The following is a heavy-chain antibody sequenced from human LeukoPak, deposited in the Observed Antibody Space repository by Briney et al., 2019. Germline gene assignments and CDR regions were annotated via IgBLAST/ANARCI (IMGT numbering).Heavy chain of an antibody. Sequence: PGGSLRLSCAASGFTFSSYSMNWVRQAPGKGLEWVSYISGSSSTIYYADSMKGRFTISRDNAKNSLYLQMNSLRAEDTAVYYCARDSSDGWFFDYWGQGTLVTVSS. CDR2: ISGSSSTI. CDR1: GFTFSSYS. D-gene: IGHD6-19*01. J-gene: IGHJ4*02. V-gene: IGHV3-48*04. CDR3: ARDSSDGWFFDY.